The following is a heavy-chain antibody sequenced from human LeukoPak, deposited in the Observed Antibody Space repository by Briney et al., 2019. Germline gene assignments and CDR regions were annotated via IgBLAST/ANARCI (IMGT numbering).Heavy chain of an antibody. J-gene: IGHJ4*02. CDR2: IYSSGRT. CDR3: ARGLSGTGIDY. D-gene: IGHD3-10*01. Sequence: PGGSLRLSCAASGFTVSSNYMNWVRQAPGKGLEWVSVIYSSGRTYYADSVKGRFTISRDNSKNTVWLEMNSLRAEDTAVYYCARGLSGTGIDYWGQGTLVTVSS. V-gene: IGHV3-53*01. CDR1: GFTVSSNY.